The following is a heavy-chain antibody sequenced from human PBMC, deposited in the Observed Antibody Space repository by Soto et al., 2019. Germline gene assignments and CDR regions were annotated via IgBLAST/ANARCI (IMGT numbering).Heavy chain of an antibody. Sequence: EVQLVESGGGLVQPGGSLRLSCAASGFTFSSYSMNRVRQAPGKGLEWVSYISSSSSTIYYADSVKGRFTISRDNAKNSLYLQMNSLRAEDTAVYYCAYFWSGYPADYWGQGTLVTVSS. CDR1: GFTFSSYS. D-gene: IGHD3-3*01. CDR2: ISSSSSTI. J-gene: IGHJ4*02. V-gene: IGHV3-48*01. CDR3: AYFWSGYPADY.